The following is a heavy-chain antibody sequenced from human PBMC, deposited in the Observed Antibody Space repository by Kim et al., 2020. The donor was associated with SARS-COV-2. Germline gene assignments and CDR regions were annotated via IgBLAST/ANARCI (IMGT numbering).Heavy chain of an antibody. D-gene: IGHD1-26*01. CDR2: ISAYNGNT. CDR1: GYTFTSYG. J-gene: IGHJ4*02. Sequence: ASVKVSCKASGYTFTSYGISWVRQAPGQGLEWMGWISAYNGNTNYAQKLQGRVTMTTDTSTSTAYMELRSLRSDDTAVYYCARSPYSGSYFGYSYFDYWGQGTLVTVSS. CDR3: ARSPYSGSYFGYSYFDY. V-gene: IGHV1-18*04.